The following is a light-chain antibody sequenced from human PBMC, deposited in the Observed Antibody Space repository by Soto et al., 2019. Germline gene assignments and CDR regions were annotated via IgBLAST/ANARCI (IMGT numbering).Light chain of an antibody. J-gene: IGKJ4*01. CDR1: QSISSY. CDR3: QQCASLPS. Sequence: DIQMTQSPSSLSASVGDRVTITCRASQSISSYLNWYQQKPGKAPNLLIYAASTLETGVPSRFGGSGSGTDFTFTIYSPQPEDIATYYCQQCASLPSFGGGTKVDIK. V-gene: IGKV1-33*01. CDR2: AAS.